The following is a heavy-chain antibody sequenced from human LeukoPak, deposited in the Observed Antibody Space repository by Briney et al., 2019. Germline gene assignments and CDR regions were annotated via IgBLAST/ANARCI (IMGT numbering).Heavy chain of an antibody. V-gene: IGHV3-21*01. CDR3: ARGWGYDSSGYDY. D-gene: IGHD3-22*01. J-gene: IGHJ4*02. CDR1: VYTLSIYS. Sequence: GGSLRLSCAPSVYTLSIYSVNCVPDSPGEGGECVSYISSSRSYIYYADSVKGRLTTSRDNTTNSLYLQINSLRAADTAVYYCARGWGYDSSGYDYWGQGTLVTVSS. CDR2: ISSSRSYI.